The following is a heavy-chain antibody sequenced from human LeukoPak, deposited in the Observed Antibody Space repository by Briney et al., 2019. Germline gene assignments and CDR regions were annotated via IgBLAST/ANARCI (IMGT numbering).Heavy chain of an antibody. CDR3: AKTMSTVTTYLDY. V-gene: IGHV3-30*18. J-gene: IGHJ4*02. Sequence: PGGSLRLSCAASGFTFSSYGMHWVRQAPGKGLEWVAVISYDGSNKYYADSVKGRFTISRDNSKNTLYLQMNSLSAEDTAVYYCAKTMSTVTTYLDYWGQGTLVTVSS. CDR2: ISYDGSNK. CDR1: GFTFSSYG. D-gene: IGHD4-17*01.